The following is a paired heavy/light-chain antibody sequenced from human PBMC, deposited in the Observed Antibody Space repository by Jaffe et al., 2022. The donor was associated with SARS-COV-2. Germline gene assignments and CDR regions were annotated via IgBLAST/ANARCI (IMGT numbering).Heavy chain of an antibody. CDR3: AKSSAAFGLDY. V-gene: IGHV3-9*01. Sequence: EVQLVESGGGLVQPGRSLRLSCAASGFTFDDYAMHWVRQAPGKGLEWVSGISWNGGSTAYADSVKGRFTISRDNARNSLYLQMNSLRAEDTASYYCAKSSAAFGLDYWGQGNLVTVSS. J-gene: IGHJ4*02. D-gene: IGHD3-3*02. CDR2: ISWNGGST. CDR1: GFTFDDYA.
Light chain of an antibody. CDR3: AAWEDSLSGLNWV. Sequence: QSVLTQPPSASGTPGQRVTISCSGSSSNIGSNHVYWYQQLPGTAPKLLIYKNTQRPSGVPDRFSGSKSGTSASLAISGLRSEDEADYYCAAWEDSLSGLNWVFGGGTKLTVL. V-gene: IGLV1-47*01. CDR2: KNT. CDR1: SSNIGSNH. J-gene: IGLJ3*02.